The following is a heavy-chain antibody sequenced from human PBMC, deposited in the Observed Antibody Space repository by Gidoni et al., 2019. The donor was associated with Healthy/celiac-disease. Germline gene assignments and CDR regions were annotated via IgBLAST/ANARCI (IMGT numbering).Heavy chain of an antibody. D-gene: IGHD3-16*01. CDR2: IKQDGSEK. CDR1: GFTFSSYW. Sequence: LVQPGGSLSLSCAASGFTFSSYWMSWVRQAPGKGLEWVANIKQDGSEKYYVDSVKGRFTISRDNAKNSLYLQMNSLRAEDTAVYYCARDGGSNPTLPVRAWGQGTLVTVSS. J-gene: IGHJ5*02. V-gene: IGHV3-7*01. CDR3: ARDGGSNPTLPVRA.